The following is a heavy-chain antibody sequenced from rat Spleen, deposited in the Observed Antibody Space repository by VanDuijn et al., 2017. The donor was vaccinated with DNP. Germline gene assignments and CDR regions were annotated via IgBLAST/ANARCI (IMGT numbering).Heavy chain of an antibody. J-gene: IGHJ2*01. D-gene: IGHD1-4*01. CDR1: GYSIPSNY. V-gene: IGHV3-1*01. Sequence: EVQLQESGPGLVKPSQSLSLTCSVTGYSIPSNYWGWIRKFPGDKMEWIGHISYSGSTTYNPSLESRISITRDTSKNQFFLHLNSVTTADTATYYCARQPSGMDYWGQGVMVIVSS. CDR3: ARQPSGMDY. CDR2: ISYSGST.